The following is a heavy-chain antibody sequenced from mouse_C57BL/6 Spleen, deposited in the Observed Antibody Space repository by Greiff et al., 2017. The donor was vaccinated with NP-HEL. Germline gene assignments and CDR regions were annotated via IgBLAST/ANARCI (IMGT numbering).Heavy chain of an antibody. Sequence: QVQLQQPGAELVKPGASVKLSCKASGYTFTSYWMHWVKQRPGQGLGWIGMIHPNSGSTNYNEKFKSKATLTVDKSSSTAYMQLSSLTSEDSAVYYCARGDYYGSSYWYFDVWGTGTTVTVSS. CDR1: GYTFTSYW. J-gene: IGHJ1*03. D-gene: IGHD1-1*01. V-gene: IGHV1-64*01. CDR2: IHPNSGST. CDR3: ARGDYYGSSYWYFDV.